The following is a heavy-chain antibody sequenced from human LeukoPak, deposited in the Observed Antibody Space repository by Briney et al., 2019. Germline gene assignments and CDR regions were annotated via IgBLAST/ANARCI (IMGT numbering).Heavy chain of an antibody. CDR3: AKRTKAMVVDY. J-gene: IGHJ4*02. Sequence: GGSLTLSCAASGFTFSTHGMHWVRQAPGKGLEWVAFIWYDGSNKYYADSVKGRFTISRDNSKNTLYLQMNSLRTEDTAVYYCAKRTKAMVVDYWGQGTPFSVSS. D-gene: IGHD5-18*01. V-gene: IGHV3-30*02. CDR2: IWYDGSNK. CDR1: GFTFSTHG.